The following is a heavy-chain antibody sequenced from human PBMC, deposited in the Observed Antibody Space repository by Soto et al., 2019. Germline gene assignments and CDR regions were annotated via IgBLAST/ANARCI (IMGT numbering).Heavy chain of an antibody. CDR1: GGSVSSGSYY. V-gene: IGHV4-61*01. D-gene: IGHD3-3*01. CDR3: ARAPTYYDFWSGYYQINYFDY. J-gene: IGHJ4*02. CDR2: IYYSGST. Sequence: SETLSLTCTVSGGSVSSGSYYWSWSRQPPGKGLEWIGYIYYSGSTNYNPSLKSRVTISVDTSKNQFSLKLSSVTAADTAVYYCARAPTYYDFWSGYYQINYFDYWGQGTLVTVSS.